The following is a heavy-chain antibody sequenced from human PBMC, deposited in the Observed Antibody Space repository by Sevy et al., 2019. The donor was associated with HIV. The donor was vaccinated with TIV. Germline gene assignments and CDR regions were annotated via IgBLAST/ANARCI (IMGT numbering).Heavy chain of an antibody. CDR3: ARQVDNWFDP. Sequence: ASVKVSCETSGYTFTYYYIHWVRQAPGQGLEWMGWINPSSGGTQYAQKFQGRVSVTSDTSRRTSYMELRRLRSDDTALYYCARQVDNWFDPWRQGTPVTVSS. D-gene: IGHD2-15*01. J-gene: IGHJ5*02. V-gene: IGHV1-2*02. CDR2: INPSSGGT. CDR1: GYTFTYYY.